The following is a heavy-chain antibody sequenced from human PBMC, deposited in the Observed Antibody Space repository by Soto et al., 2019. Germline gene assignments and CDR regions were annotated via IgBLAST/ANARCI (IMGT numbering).Heavy chain of an antibody. Sequence: SETLSLTCAVSGGSISSGGYSWSWIRQPPGKGLEWIGYIYHSGSTYYNPSLKSRVTISIDRSKNQFSLKLSSVTAADTALYFCASSSFLRSGDLFHGLDVSGQGTTVTVSS. CDR2: IYHSGST. V-gene: IGHV4-30-2*01. CDR3: ASSSFLRSGDLFHGLDV. D-gene: IGHD3-10*01. J-gene: IGHJ6*02. CDR1: GGSISSGGYS.